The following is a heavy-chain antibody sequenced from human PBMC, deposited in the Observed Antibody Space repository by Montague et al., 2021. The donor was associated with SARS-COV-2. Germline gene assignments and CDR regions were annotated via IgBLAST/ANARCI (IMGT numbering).Heavy chain of an antibody. CDR3: SRIAFAVIPH. Sequence: CAISGDSVVEHRRRWEEHTHELQSRFQRVCRPQLRKNWNYDYAASVAGRVTVNPDTSKNQVSLELSAVTPEDTAVYYCSRIAFAVIPHWGQGTLVTVSS. J-gene: IGHJ4*02. CDR2: PQLRKNWNY. V-gene: IGHV6-1*01. D-gene: IGHD2-21*02. CDR1: GDSVVEHRRR.